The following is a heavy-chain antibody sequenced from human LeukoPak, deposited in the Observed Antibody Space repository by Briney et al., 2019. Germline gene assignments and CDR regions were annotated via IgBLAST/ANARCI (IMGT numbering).Heavy chain of an antibody. CDR2: IHYTGST. V-gene: IGHV4-59*08. Sequence: PSETLSLTCTVSGGSINSYYWSWIRQSPGKGLECIGYIHYTGSTNYNPSLKSRVTISVDTSKNQFSLKLSSVTAADTAVYYCARLNGFGELYFDYWGQGTLVTVSS. CDR1: GGSINSYY. J-gene: IGHJ4*02. CDR3: ARLNGFGELYFDY. D-gene: IGHD3-10*01.